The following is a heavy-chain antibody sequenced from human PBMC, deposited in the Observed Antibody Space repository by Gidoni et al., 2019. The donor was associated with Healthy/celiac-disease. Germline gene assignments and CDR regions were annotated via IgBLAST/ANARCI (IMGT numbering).Heavy chain of an antibody. Sequence: QVQLVESGGGVVQPGRSLRLSCAASGFPFSSYAMHWVRQAPGKGLEWVAVISYDGSNKYYADSVKGRFTISRDNSKNTLYLQMNSLRAEDTAVYYCARERSSGWQPGPYFDYWGQGTLVTVSS. V-gene: IGHV3-30-3*01. CDR2: ISYDGSNK. CDR1: GFPFSSYA. J-gene: IGHJ4*02. D-gene: IGHD6-19*01. CDR3: ARERSSGWQPGPYFDY.